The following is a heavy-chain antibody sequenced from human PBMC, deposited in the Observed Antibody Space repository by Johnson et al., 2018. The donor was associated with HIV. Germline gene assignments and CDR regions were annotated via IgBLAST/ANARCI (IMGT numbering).Heavy chain of an antibody. V-gene: IGHV3-64*01. J-gene: IGHJ3*02. D-gene: IGHD6-13*01. CDR3: ARGVKQQLSVVDAFGI. CDR1: GFTFSSYA. CDR2: ISSNGGST. Sequence: VQLVESGGDLVKPGGSLRLSCAASGFTFSSYAMHWVRQAPGKGLEYVSAISSNGGSTYYANSVKGRFTISRDNSKNTLYLQMGSLRAEDMAVYYCARGVKQQLSVVDAFGIWGQGTMVTVSS.